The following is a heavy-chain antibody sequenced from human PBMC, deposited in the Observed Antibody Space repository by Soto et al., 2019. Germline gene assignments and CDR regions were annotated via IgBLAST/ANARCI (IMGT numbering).Heavy chain of an antibody. CDR1: GFTFTSSA. CDR3: AAPSQDYYDSSGYDY. V-gene: IGHV1-58*01. D-gene: IGHD3-22*01. CDR2: IVVGSGNT. Sequence: QMQLVQSGPEVKKPGTSVKVSCKASGFTFTSSAVQWVRQARGQRLEWIGWIVVGSGNTNYAQKFQERVTITMDMSTSAAYMELSSLRSEDTAVYYCAAPSQDYYDSSGYDYWGQGTLVTVSS. J-gene: IGHJ4*02.